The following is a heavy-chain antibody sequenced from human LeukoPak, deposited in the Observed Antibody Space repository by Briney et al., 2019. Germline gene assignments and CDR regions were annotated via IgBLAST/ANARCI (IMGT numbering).Heavy chain of an antibody. CDR3: AMGYDSSAFDY. D-gene: IGHD3-22*01. V-gene: IGHV4-61*02. CDR1: GGSISSGSYY. Sequence: SETLSLTCTVSGGSISSGSYYWSWIRQPAGKGLEWIGRIYTSGSTNYNPSLKSRVTISVDTSKNQFSLKLSSVTAADTAVYYCAMGYDSSAFDYWGQGTLVTVSS. CDR2: IYTSGST. J-gene: IGHJ4*02.